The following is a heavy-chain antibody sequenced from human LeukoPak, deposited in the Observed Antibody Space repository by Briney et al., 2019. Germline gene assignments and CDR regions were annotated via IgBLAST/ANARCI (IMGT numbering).Heavy chain of an antibody. Sequence: ASVKVSCKASGYTFTSYDINWVRQATGQGLEWMGWMNPNSGNTGYAQKFQGRVTITRNTSISTAYMELSSLRSEDTAVYYCARGVLRLLEWSNWFDPWGQGTLVTVSS. CDR1: GYTFTSYD. CDR2: MNPNSGNT. J-gene: IGHJ5*02. V-gene: IGHV1-8*03. CDR3: ARGVLRLLEWSNWFDP. D-gene: IGHD3-3*01.